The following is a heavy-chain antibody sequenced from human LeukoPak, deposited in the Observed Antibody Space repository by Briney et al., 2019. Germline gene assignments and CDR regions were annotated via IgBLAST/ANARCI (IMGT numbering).Heavy chain of an antibody. CDR1: GFTFSSYW. Sequence: GGSLRLSCAASGFTFSSYWMHWVRQAPGKGLVWVSRINSDGSSTSYADSVKGRFTISRDNAKNTLYMQMNSLRAEDTAVYYCAREVIVVVPAAINWFDPWGQGTLVTVSS. J-gene: IGHJ5*02. D-gene: IGHD2-2*01. CDR3: AREVIVVVPAAINWFDP. CDR2: INSDGSST. V-gene: IGHV3-74*01.